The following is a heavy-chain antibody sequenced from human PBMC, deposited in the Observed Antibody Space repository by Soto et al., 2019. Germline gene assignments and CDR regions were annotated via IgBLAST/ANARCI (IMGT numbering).Heavy chain of an antibody. CDR2: IYPFYSDT. CDR1: GYSFTTYW. D-gene: IGHD4-4*01. J-gene: IGHJ4*02. Sequence: GESLKISCKGSGYSFTTYWISWVRQMPVKGLEFMGIIYPFYSDTRYSPSFQGHVTISADKSISTSYLQWSSLKASDTAMYYCARRYSAQSFHYWGQGSLVTVSS. CDR3: ARRYSAQSFHY. V-gene: IGHV5-51*01.